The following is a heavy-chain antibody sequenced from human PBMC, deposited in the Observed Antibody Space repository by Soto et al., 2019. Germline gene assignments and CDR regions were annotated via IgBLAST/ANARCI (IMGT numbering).Heavy chain of an antibody. J-gene: IGHJ4*02. D-gene: IGHD3-22*01. CDR2: INPSGGST. CDR1: GYTFTSYY. V-gene: IGHV1-46*04. CDR3: ARDYDSSGYPRYYFDY. Sequence: QVQLVQSGAEVKKPGASVKVSCKASGYTFTSYYMHWVRQAPGQGLEWMGIINPSGGSTSYAQKLQGRVTMTRDTSTSTVYMELSSLRSEDTAVYYCARDYDSSGYPRYYFDYWGQGTLVTVSS.